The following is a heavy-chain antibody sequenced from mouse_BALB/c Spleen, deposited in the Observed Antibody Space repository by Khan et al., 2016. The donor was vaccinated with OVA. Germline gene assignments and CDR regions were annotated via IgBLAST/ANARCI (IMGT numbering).Heavy chain of an antibody. CDR2: IDPENGNA. CDR3: TRDGYSPCFAY. J-gene: IGHJ3*01. V-gene: IGHV14-1*02. CDR1: GFNINDYY. Sequence: VQLQQSGAELVRPGALVNLSCKASGFNINDYYMHWVQQRPEQGLECIGWIDPENGNAIYDPKFQRMASITSDTSSNTAYLQLNSLTSEDTAVYFCTRDGYSPCFAYWGQGTLVTVSA. D-gene: IGHD2-3*01.